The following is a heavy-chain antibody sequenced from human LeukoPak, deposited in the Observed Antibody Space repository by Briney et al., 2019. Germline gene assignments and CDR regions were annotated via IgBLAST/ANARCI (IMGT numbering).Heavy chain of an antibody. J-gene: IGHJ6*02. CDR3: AREIRYYDFWSGYYPYYYYGMDV. V-gene: IGHV3-30-3*01. CDR2: ISYDGSSK. Sequence: GGSLRLSCAASGFTFSSYAMHWVRQAPGKGLEWVAVISYDGSSKYYADSVKGRFTISRDNSKNTLYLQMNSLRAEDTAVYYCAREIRYYDFWSGYYPYYYYGMDVWGQGTTVTVSS. D-gene: IGHD3-3*01. CDR1: GFTFSSYA.